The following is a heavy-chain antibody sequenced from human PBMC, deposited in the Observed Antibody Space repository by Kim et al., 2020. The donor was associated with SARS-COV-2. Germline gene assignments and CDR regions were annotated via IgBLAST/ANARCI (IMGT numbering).Heavy chain of an antibody. D-gene: IGHD3-22*01. V-gene: IGHV7-4-1*02. CDR1: GYTFTSYA. J-gene: IGHJ6*02. Sequence: ASVKVSCKASGYTFTSYAMNWVRQAPGQGLEWMGWINTNTGNPTYAQGFTGRFVFSLDTSVSTAYLQISSLKAEDTAVYYCARDITMIVVASYYYYGMDVWGQGTTVTVSS. CDR3: ARDITMIVVASYYYYGMDV. CDR2: INTNTGNP.